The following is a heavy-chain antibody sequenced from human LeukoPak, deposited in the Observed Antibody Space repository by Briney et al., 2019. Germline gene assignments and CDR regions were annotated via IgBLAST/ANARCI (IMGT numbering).Heavy chain of an antibody. V-gene: IGHV3-48*01. CDR2: ISSSSITI. CDR1: GFTFSSYS. CDR3: ARDLGLDGD. D-gene: IGHD2-2*03. Sequence: TGGSLRLSCAASGFTFSSYSMNWVRQAPGKGLEWVSSISSSSITIYYADSVKGRFTISRDNAKNSLYLQMNSLRVEDTAVYYCARDLGLDGDWGQGTLVTVSP. J-gene: IGHJ4*02.